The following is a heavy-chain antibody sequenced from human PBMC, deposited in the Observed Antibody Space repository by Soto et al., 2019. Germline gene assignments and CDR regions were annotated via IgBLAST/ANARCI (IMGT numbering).Heavy chain of an antibody. Sequence: ETLSLTCAVYGGSFSGYYWSWIRQPPGKGLEWIGEINHSGSTNYNPSLKSRVTISVDTSKNQFSLKLSSVTASDTAVYYCSGRRTRTYYFVSGSYYESGLYYYYYMDVWGKGTTVTVPS. CDR3: SGRRTRTYYFVSGSYYESGLYYYYYMDV. D-gene: IGHD3-10*01. CDR2: INHSGST. CDR1: GGSFSGYY. J-gene: IGHJ6*03. V-gene: IGHV4-34*01.